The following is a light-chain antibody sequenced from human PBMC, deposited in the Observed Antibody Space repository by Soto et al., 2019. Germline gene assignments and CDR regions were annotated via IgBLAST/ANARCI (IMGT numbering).Light chain of an antibody. Sequence: EIVLTHSLGTLALSPWERAAVCGSASQSVSRNYLAWYQQEPGQAPRLLIYGASSRATGIPDRFSGSGSGTDFTLTIGRLEPEDSAVYYCQQYGTSPLTFGGGTKVDI. V-gene: IGKV3-20*01. CDR3: QQYGTSPLT. CDR2: GAS. J-gene: IGKJ4*01. CDR1: QSVSRNY.